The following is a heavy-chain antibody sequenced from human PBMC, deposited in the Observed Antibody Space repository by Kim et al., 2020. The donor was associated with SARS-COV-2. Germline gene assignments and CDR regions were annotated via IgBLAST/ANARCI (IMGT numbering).Heavy chain of an antibody. V-gene: IGHV3-30*04. D-gene: IGHD3-10*01. CDR1: GFPFSSCA. Sequence: GGSLRLSCAASGFPFSSCAFHWVRQAPGKGLEWVALISYDGSLKYYADSVKGRFTISRDNSKNTVSMQMNNLRADESVVYYCASDMSRVRYFEHWGQGT. CDR3: ASDMSRVRYFEH. CDR2: ISYDGSLK. J-gene: IGHJ4*02.